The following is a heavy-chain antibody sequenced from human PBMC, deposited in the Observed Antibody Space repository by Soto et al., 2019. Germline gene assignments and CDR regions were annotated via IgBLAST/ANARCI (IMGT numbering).Heavy chain of an antibody. V-gene: IGHV1-18*04. CDR3: ARDFIVVVPAAIPYYYYYGMDV. CDR2: VSAYNGNT. D-gene: IGHD2-2*01. J-gene: IGHJ6*02. CDR1: GYTFTSYG. Sequence: GASVKVSCKASGYTFTSYGISWVRQAPGQGLEWMGWVSAYNGNTNYAQKLQGRVTMTTDTYTSTAYMELRSLRSDDTAVYYCARDFIVVVPAAIPYYYYYGMDVWGQGTTVTVSS.